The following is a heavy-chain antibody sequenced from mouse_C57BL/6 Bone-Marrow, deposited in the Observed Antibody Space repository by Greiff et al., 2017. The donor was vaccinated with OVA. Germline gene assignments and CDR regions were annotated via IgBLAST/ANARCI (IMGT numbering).Heavy chain of an antibody. CDR3: ARDYYGSSFAY. CDR2: IYPRDGST. J-gene: IGHJ3*01. D-gene: IGHD1-1*01. Sequence: VQLQQSGPELVKPGASVKLSCKASGYTLTSYDINWVKQRPGQGLEWIGWIYPRDGSTKYNEKFKGKATLTVDTSSSTAYMELHSLTSEDSAVYFCARDYYGSSFAYWGQGTLVTVSA. V-gene: IGHV1-85*01. CDR1: GYTLTSYD.